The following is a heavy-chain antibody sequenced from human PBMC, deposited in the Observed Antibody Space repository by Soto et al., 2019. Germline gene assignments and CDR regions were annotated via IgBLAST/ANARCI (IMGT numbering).Heavy chain of an antibody. V-gene: IGHV1-46*03. Sequence: GTSVKVSCKASGYTFTSYYMHWVRQAPGQGLEWMGIINPSGGSTSYAQKFQGRVTMTRDTSTSTVYMELSSLRSEDTAVYYCAIDRTGIFPSTDYWGQGTLVTAPQ. CDR3: AIDRTGIFPSTDY. J-gene: IGHJ4*02. D-gene: IGHD6-13*01. CDR2: INPSGGST. CDR1: GYTFTSYY.